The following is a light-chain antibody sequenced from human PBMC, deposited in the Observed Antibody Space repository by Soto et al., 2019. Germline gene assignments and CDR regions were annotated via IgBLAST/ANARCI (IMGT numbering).Light chain of an antibody. CDR1: QSVSNN. J-gene: IGKJ5*01. CDR3: KQYKEWPPFT. V-gene: IGKV3-15*01. CDR2: GAS. Sequence: IVMPQSPATLSVSPGETATPSCRASQSVSNNVAWYQQKPGQAPRLLILGASTRATGIPARFSGSGSGTEFTLSISSLQSEDFAVYYCKQYKEWPPFTFGQGTRLEIK.